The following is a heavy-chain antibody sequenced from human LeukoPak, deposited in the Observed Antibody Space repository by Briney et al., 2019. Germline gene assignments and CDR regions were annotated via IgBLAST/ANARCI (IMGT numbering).Heavy chain of an antibody. CDR3: AKDKWRYDFWSALSG. CDR1: GFTFDDYG. CDR2: INWNGGST. Sequence: GGSLRLSCAASGFTFDDYGMSWVRQAPGKGLEWVSGINWNGGSTGYADSVKGRFTISRDNAKNSLYLQMNSLRAEDTALYYCAKDKWRYDFWSALSGWGQGTLVTVSS. J-gene: IGHJ4*02. V-gene: IGHV3-20*04. D-gene: IGHD3-3*01.